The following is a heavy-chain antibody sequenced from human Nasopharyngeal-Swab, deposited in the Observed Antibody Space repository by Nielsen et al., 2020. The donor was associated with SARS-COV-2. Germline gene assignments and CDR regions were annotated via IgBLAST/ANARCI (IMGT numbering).Heavy chain of an antibody. D-gene: IGHD5-18*01. V-gene: IGHV1-69*04. J-gene: IGHJ4*02. CDR2: IIPLLGIA. CDR3: ATEDTAMATFNYFDQ. CDR1: RGTFSSFP. Sequence: SVQVSCKASRGTFSSFPINWVRQAPGQGLEWMGRIIPLLGIANYAWNLRGRVTITADKSTSTAYMELSSLRSEDTAVYYCATEDTAMATFNYFDQWGQGILVTVSS.